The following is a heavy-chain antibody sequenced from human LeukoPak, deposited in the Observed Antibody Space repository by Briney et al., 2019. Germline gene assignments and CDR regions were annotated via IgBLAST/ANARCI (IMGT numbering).Heavy chain of an antibody. V-gene: IGHV3-7*01. J-gene: IGHJ4*02. CDR3: AVHLRQLPRSFGY. D-gene: IGHD2-2*01. CDR2: IKQDGSEK. CDR1: GFTFSSYW. Sequence: GGSLRLSCAASGFTFSSYWMSWVRQAPGKGLEWVANIKQDGSEKYYVDSVKGRFTISRDNAKNTLYLQMNSLRAEDTAVYYCAVHLRQLPRSFGYWGQGTLVTVSS.